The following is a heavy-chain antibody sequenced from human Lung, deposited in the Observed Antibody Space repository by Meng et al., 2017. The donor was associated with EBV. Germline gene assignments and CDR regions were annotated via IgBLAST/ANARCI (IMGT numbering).Heavy chain of an antibody. D-gene: IGHD2-15*01. CDR1: GGSISSSNC. CDR2: IYHSGST. V-gene: IGHV4-4*02. J-gene: IGHJ3*02. Sequence: QGQLQEAGPGLVKPSGTLSLTCAVSGGSISSSNCWSWVRQPPGKGLEWIGEIYHSGSTNYNPSLKSRVTISVDKSKNQFSLKLNSVTAADTAVYYCAGAATWENAFDIWGQGTMVTVSS. CDR3: AGAATWENAFDI.